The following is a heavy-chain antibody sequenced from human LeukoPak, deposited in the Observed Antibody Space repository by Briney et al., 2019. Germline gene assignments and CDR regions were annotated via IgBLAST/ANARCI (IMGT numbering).Heavy chain of an antibody. V-gene: IGHV3-23*01. CDR3: AKGRYHLATVTLLDY. Sequence: PGGSLRLSCAASGFTFSSYAMSWVRQAPGKGLEWVSGISGSAGSTYYADSVKGRFTISRDNSKNTLYLQMNRLRAEDTAVYYCAKGRYHLATVTLLDYWGQGTQVTVSS. CDR1: GFTFSSYA. J-gene: IGHJ4*02. D-gene: IGHD4-17*01. CDR2: ISGSAGST.